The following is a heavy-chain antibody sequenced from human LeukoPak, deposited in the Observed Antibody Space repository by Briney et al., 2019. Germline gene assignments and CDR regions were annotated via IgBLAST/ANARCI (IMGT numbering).Heavy chain of an antibody. CDR3: ARYPPGYYGMDV. CDR2: IYPGGSEV. J-gene: IGHJ6*02. CDR1: GYSFNTYW. V-gene: IGHV5-51*01. Sequence: GESLKISCKGSGYSFNTYWIGWVRPMPGRILEWIGIIYPGGSEVRYSPSLQGQVTISADKSITTAYLQWSSLKASDNAIYYCARYPPGYYGMDVWGQGTLVTVSS. D-gene: IGHD2-2*01.